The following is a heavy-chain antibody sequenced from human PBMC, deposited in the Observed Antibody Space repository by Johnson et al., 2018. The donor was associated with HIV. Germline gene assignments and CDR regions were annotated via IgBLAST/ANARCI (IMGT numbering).Heavy chain of an antibody. CDR2: IRYDGSNK. CDR1: GFTFSSYG. Sequence: QVQLVESGGGVVQPGGSLRLSCAASGFTFSSYGMHWVRQAPGKGLEWVAFIRYDGSNKYYADSLKGRFTISRDNANNSLYLQMNTLRVEDTALYYCARASGYSSGEENSRVDGFDIWGQGTVVTVST. CDR3: ARASGYSSGEENSRVDGFDI. J-gene: IGHJ3*02. V-gene: IGHV3-30*02. D-gene: IGHD6-19*01.